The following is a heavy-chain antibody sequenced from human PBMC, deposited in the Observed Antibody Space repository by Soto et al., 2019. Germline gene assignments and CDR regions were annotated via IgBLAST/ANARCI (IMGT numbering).Heavy chain of an antibody. CDR3: AKDLVGATDY. CDR1: GFTFSSYG. D-gene: IGHD1-26*01. Sequence: PVGSLRLSCAASGFTFSSYGMHWVRQAPGKGLEWVAVISYDGSNKYYADSVKGRFTISRDNSKNKLYLQMNSLRAEDTAVYYCAKDLVGATDYWGQGTLVTVSS. CDR2: ISYDGSNK. J-gene: IGHJ4*02. V-gene: IGHV3-30*18.